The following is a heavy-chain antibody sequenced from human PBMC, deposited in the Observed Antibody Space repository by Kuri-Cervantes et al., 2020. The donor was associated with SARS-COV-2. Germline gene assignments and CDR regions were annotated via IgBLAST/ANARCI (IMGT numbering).Heavy chain of an antibody. CDR1: GFTFSSYS. CDR3: ARHDYGDPLTYYYGMDV. V-gene: IGHV3-21*01. Sequence: GESLKISCAASGFTFSSYSMNWVRQAPGKGLEWVSFISSSSNYIYYADSLKGRFTISRDNAKNSLYLQMNSPRAEDTAVYYCARHDYGDPLTYYYGMDVWGQGTTVTVSS. D-gene: IGHD4-17*01. J-gene: IGHJ6*02. CDR2: ISSSSNYI.